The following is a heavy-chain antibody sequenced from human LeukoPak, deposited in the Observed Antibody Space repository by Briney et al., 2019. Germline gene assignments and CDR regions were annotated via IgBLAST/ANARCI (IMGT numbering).Heavy chain of an antibody. J-gene: IGHJ4*02. V-gene: IGHV1-18*01. CDR1: GYTFTSYG. CDR3: ARGCSTTSCYRFDY. CDR2: ISAYNGNT. D-gene: IGHD2-2*01. Sequence: ASVKVSCKASGYTFTSYGISWVRQAPGQGLEWMGWISAYNGNTNYAQRLQGRVTMTTDTSTSTAYMELRSLRSDDTAVYYCARGCSTTSCYRFDYWGQGTLVTVSS.